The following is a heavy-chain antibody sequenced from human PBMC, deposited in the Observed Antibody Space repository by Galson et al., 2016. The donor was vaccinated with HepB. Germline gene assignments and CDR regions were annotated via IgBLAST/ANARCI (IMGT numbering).Heavy chain of an antibody. CDR3: ATRRTLPYYYYGMDC. V-gene: IGHV3-30*04. CDR2: ISHDGSNK. Sequence: SLRLSCAASGFTFSSYVMHWVRQAPGKGLEWVAVISHDGSNKYYADSVKGRFTISRDNAKNSLYLQMNSLRAEDTAVYYCATRRTLPYYYYGMDCWGQGTTVTVSS. D-gene: IGHD1-1*01. CDR1: GFTFSSYV. J-gene: IGHJ6*02.